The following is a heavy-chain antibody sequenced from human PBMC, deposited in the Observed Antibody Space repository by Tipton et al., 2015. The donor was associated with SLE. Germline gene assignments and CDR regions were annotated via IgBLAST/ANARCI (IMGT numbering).Heavy chain of an antibody. CDR1: GYTFISYG. D-gene: IGHD3-9*01. Sequence: QLVQSGAEVKKPGASVKVSCKASGYTFISYGISWVRQAPGQGLEWMGWISAYNGNTNYAQKLQGRVTMTTDTSTSTAYMELRSLRSDDTAVYYCVLVITNYCYYYMDVWGKGTTVTVSS. CDR2: ISAYNGNT. CDR3: VLVITNYCYYYMDV. J-gene: IGHJ6*03. V-gene: IGHV1-18*01.